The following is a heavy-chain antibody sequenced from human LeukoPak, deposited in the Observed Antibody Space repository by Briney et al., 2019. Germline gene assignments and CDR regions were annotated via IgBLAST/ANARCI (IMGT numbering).Heavy chain of an antibody. CDR1: GFSLSTSGVG. D-gene: IGHD3-9*01. Sequence: SGPTLVKPTQTLTLTCTFSGFSLSTSGVGVGWIRQPPGKALEWLALIYWDDDKRYSPSLKSRLTISKDTSKNQVVLTMTNMDPVDTATYYCAHSMDDILPGAFDIWGQGTMVTVSS. J-gene: IGHJ3*02. CDR3: AHSMDDILPGAFDI. V-gene: IGHV2-5*02. CDR2: IYWDDDK.